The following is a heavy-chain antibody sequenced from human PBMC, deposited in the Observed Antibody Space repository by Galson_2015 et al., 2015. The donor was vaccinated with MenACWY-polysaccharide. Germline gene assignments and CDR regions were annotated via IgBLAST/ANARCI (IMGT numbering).Heavy chain of an antibody. CDR3: ARGYSAYD. CDR2: IKSDGSST. D-gene: IGHD5-12*01. J-gene: IGHJ4*02. CDR1: GFTFSTYW. V-gene: IGHV3-74*01. Sequence: SLRLSCAASGFTFSTYWMHWVRQAPGKGLVWVSRIKSDGSSTNYADSVKGRFTISRDNAKNMLYLQMNSLRAEDTALYYCARGYSAYDWGQGTLVTVSA.